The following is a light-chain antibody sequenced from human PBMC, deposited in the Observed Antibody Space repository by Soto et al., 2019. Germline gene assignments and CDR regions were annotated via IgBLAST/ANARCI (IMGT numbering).Light chain of an antibody. V-gene: IGKV3-20*01. J-gene: IGKJ1*01. CDR3: HQYGSSIPWT. CDR2: GVS. Sequence: EIVLTQSPGTLSLSPGERATLSCRASQSVSSYLAWYQQKPGQAPRLLIYGVSSRATVIPDRFSGSGSGTDFTLTISRLEPEDFAVFYCHQYGSSIPWTLVQGTKVEIK. CDR1: QSVSSY.